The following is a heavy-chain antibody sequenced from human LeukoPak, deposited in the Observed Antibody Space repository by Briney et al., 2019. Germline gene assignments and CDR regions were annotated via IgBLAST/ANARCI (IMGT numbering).Heavy chain of an antibody. CDR1: GGSISSGSYY. CDR2: IYTSGST. CDR3: ARRVGLYYYDSSGYYARGAFDI. V-gene: IGHV4-61*02. D-gene: IGHD3-22*01. J-gene: IGHJ3*02. Sequence: SETLSLTCTVSGGSISSGSYYWSWIRQPAGKGLEWIGRIYTSGSTNYNPSLKSRVTISVDTSKNQFSLKLSSVTAADTAVYYCARRVGLYYYDSSGYYARGAFDIWGQGTMVTVPS.